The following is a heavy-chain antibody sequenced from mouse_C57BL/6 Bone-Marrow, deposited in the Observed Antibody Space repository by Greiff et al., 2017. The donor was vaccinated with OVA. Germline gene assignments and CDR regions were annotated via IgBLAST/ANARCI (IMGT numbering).Heavy chain of an antibody. J-gene: IGHJ4*01. CDR2: IYPGDGDT. CDR3: ARRVWPGYYAMDY. Sequence: VQLQQSGPELVKPGASVKISCKASGYAFSSSWMNWVKQRPGKGLEWIGRIYPGDGDTNYNGKFKGKATLTADKASSTAYMQLSSLTSEDSAAYFCARRVWPGYYAMDYWGQGTSVTVSS. V-gene: IGHV1-82*01. CDR1: GYAFSSSW. D-gene: IGHD2-10*02.